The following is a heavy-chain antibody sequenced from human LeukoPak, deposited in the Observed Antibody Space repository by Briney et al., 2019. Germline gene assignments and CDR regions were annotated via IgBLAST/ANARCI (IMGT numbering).Heavy chain of an antibody. CDR1: GFTFSSYN. D-gene: IGHD6-19*01. Sequence: GGSLRLPCAGSGFTFSSYNMNWVRQAPGKGLEWVSSISGSSSYIYYADSVKGRFTISRGNAKNSLYLQMNSLRAEDTAVYYCARDRITVAATETSFDYWGQGTLVTVSS. CDR2: ISGSSSYI. J-gene: IGHJ4*02. V-gene: IGHV3-21*01. CDR3: ARDRITVAATETSFDY.